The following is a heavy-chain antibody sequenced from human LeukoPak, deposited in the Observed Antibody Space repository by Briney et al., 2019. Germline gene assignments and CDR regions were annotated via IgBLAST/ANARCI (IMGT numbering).Heavy chain of an antibody. V-gene: IGHV4-59*11. Sequence: SETLSLTCTVSGGSTSSHYWSWIRQPPGKGLEWIGYIYYSGSTNYNPSLKSRVTISVDTSKNQFSLKLSSVTAADTAVYYCAREGTMVRGVAFDYWGQGTLVTVSS. J-gene: IGHJ4*02. CDR3: AREGTMVRGVAFDY. CDR1: GGSTSSHY. D-gene: IGHD3-10*01. CDR2: IYYSGST.